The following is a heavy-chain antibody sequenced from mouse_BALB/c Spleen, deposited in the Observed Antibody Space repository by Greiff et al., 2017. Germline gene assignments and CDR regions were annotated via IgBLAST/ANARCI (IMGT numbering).Heavy chain of an antibody. CDR3: TRDGDYGSSYFDY. CDR2: ISSGGSYT. V-gene: IGHV5-6-4*01. CDR1: GFTFSSYT. J-gene: IGHJ2*01. D-gene: IGHD1-1*01. Sequence: EVQGVESGGGLVKPGGSLKLSCAASGFTFSSYTMSWVRQTPEKRLEWVATISSGGSYTYYPDSVKGRFTISRDNAKNTLYLQMSSLKSEDTAMYYCTRDGDYGSSYFDYWGQGTTLTVSS.